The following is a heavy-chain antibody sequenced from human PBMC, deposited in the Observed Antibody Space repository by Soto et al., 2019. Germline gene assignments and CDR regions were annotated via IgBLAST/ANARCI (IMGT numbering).Heavy chain of an antibody. CDR3: AHSLGLQYYDSSGYYYPMYWYFDL. CDR2: IYWDDDK. Sequence: QITLKESGPTLVKPTQTLTLTCTFSGFSLSNSGVGVGWIRQPPGKALEWLALIYWDDDKRYSPSLKSRLTTIKDTSKNQVVLTMTNMDPVDTATSYCAHSLGLQYYDSSGYYYPMYWYFDLWGRGTLVTVSS. D-gene: IGHD3-22*01. V-gene: IGHV2-5*02. CDR1: GFSLSNSGVG. J-gene: IGHJ2*01.